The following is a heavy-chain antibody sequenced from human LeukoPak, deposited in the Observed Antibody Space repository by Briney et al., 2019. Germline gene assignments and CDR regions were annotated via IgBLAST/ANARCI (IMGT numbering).Heavy chain of an antibody. CDR1: GGSLSDYF. Sequence: SETLSLTYAVHGGSLSDYFWTWIRQPPGKGLEWIGEINDSGSTNYSPSVRSRVTISIDTSKNQFSLKLSSVTAADTAVYYCARERVGGNRRDDSSIWAQGTMVTVSS. CDR3: ARERVGGNRRDDSSI. CDR2: INDSGST. D-gene: IGHD1/OR15-1a*01. J-gene: IGHJ3*02. V-gene: IGHV4-34*01.